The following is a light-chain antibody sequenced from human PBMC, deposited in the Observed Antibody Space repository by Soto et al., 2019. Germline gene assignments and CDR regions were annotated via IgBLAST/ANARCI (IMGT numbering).Light chain of an antibody. CDR3: QSYDISLSVVV. J-gene: IGLJ2*01. CDR1: SSNIGAGYD. V-gene: IGLV1-40*01. Sequence: QSVLTQPPSVSGAPGQRVTISCTGSSSNIGAGYDVHWYQQLPGTAPKLLIYGNSNGPSGVPDRFSGSKSGTSASLAITGLQAEDEADYYCQSYDISLSVVVFGGGTKLTVL. CDR2: GNS.